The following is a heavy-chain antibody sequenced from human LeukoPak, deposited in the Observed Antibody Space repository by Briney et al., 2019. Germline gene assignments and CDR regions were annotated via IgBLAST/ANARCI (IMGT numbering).Heavy chain of an antibody. J-gene: IGHJ4*02. CDR3: ARESYGYSYAGYDY. V-gene: IGHV4-59*01. CDR2: IYYSGST. D-gene: IGHD5-18*01. CDR1: GGSISSYY. Sequence: SETLPLTCTVSGGSISSYYWSWIRQPPGKGLEWIGYIYYSGSTNYNPSLKSRVTISVDTSKNQFSLKLSSVTAADTAVYYCARESYGYSYAGYDYWGQGTLVTVSS.